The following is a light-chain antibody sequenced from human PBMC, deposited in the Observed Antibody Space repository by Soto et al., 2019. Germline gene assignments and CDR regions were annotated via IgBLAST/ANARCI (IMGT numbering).Light chain of an antibody. Sequence: VVLTQSPATLSLSPGERATLSCRASQSISTYLAWYQQKPGQAPRLLIYDASNRATGIPARFSGSGSGTDFTLTISSLDPEDFAVYYCQQRNNWPSFGQGTRLEIK. V-gene: IGKV3-11*01. CDR1: QSISTY. J-gene: IGKJ5*01. CDR2: DAS. CDR3: QQRNNWPS.